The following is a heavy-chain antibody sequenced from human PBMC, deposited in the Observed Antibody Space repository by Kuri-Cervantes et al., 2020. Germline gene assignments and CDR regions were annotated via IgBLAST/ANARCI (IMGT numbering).Heavy chain of an antibody. CDR3: ARDRGGTMIVVAGDY. CDR1: GFTFSSYW. D-gene: IGHD3-22*01. J-gene: IGHJ4*02. V-gene: IGHV3-7*01. CDR2: IKQDGSEK. Sequence: GESLKISCAASGFTFSSYWMSWVRQAPRKGLEWVANIKQDGSEKYYVDSVKGRFTISRDNAKNSLYLQMNSLRAEDTAVYYCARDRGGTMIVVAGDYWGQGTLVTVSS.